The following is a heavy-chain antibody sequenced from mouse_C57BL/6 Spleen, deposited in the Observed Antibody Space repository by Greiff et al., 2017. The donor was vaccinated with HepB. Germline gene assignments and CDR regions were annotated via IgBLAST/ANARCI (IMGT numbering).Heavy chain of an antibody. CDR1: GYTFTDYE. CDR2: IDPETGGT. V-gene: IGHV1-15*01. J-gene: IGHJ1*03. D-gene: IGHD2-2*01. CDR3: TREGLLWLRRGYVDV. Sequence: VQLQQSGAELVRPGASVTLSCKASGYTFTDYEMHWVKQTPVHGLEWIGAIDPETGGTAYNQKFKGKAILTADKSSSTAYMELRSLTAEDSAVYYCTREGLLWLRRGYVDVWGTGTTVTVSS.